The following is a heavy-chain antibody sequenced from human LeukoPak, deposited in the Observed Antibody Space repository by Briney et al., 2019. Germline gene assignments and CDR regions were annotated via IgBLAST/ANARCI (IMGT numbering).Heavy chain of an antibody. D-gene: IGHD3-9*01. J-gene: IGHJ4*02. CDR3: AKGDYDILTGSLNHNSVDY. CDR1: GFTFSSYG. V-gene: IGHV3-23*01. CDR2: ISGSGGST. Sequence: GGTLRLSCAASGFTFSSYGMSWVRQAPGKGLEWVSAISGSGGSTYYADSVKGRFTISRDNSKNTLYLQMNSLRAEDTAVYYCAKGDYDILTGSLNHNSVDYWGQGTLVTVSS.